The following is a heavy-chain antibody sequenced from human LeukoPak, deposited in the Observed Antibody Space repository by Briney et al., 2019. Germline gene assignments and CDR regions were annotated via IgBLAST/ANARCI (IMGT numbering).Heavy chain of an antibody. Sequence: SETLSLTCTVSGGSISSYYWSWIRPPPGKGLEWIADLFFSGSTDYNPSLESRVTISVDTSKNQFSLKLRSVTAADTAVYYCATVAVIRGVTHFDYWGQGTLVTVSS. CDR1: GGSISSYY. J-gene: IGHJ4*02. D-gene: IGHD3-10*01. CDR2: LFFSGST. CDR3: ATVAVIRGVTHFDY. V-gene: IGHV4-59*01.